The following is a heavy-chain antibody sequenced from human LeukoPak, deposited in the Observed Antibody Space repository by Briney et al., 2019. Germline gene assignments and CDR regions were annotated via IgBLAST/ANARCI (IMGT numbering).Heavy chain of an antibody. D-gene: IGHD4-11*01. CDR2: INHSGST. J-gene: IGHJ5*02. Sequence: SEALSLTCAVYGGSFSGYYWSWIRQPPGKGLEWIGEINHSGSTNYNPSLKSRVTISVDTSKNQFSLKLSSVTATDTAVYYCARGYSNYAPWGQGTLVTVSS. V-gene: IGHV4-34*01. CDR1: GGSFSGYY. CDR3: ARGYSNYAP.